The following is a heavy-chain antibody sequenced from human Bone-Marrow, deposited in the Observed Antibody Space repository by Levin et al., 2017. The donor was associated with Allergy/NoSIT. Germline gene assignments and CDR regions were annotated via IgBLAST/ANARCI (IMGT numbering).Heavy chain of an antibody. CDR3: ARGSAGVVILTS. V-gene: IGHV4-59*01. Sequence: GSLRLSCTVSGGSINNYYWTWIRQPPGKGLEWIGYVFHSGRTNYNPSLKSRVTISIDTAKSQFSLKVSSVTAADTAVYYCARGSAGVVILTSWGQGALVTVSS. CDR1: GGSINNYY. D-gene: IGHD3-3*01. CDR2: VFHSGRT. J-gene: IGHJ5*02.